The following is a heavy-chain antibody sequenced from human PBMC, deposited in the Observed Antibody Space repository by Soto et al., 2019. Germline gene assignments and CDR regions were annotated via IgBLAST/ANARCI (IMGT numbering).Heavy chain of an antibody. CDR1: GFTFSSYG. V-gene: IGHV3-30*18. Sequence: GESLKISCAASGFTFSSYGMHWVRQAPGKGLEWVAVISYDGSNKYYADSVKGRFTISRDNSKNTLYLQMNSLRAEDTAVYYCAKVGQVVPAAMFDDSGEFDYWGQGTLVTVSS. D-gene: IGHD2-2*01. J-gene: IGHJ4*02. CDR2: ISYDGSNK. CDR3: AKVGQVVPAAMFDDSGEFDY.